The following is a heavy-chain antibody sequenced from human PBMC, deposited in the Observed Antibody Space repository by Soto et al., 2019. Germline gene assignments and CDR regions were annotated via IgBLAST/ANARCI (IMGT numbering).Heavy chain of an antibody. D-gene: IGHD6-13*01. CDR2: INAGNGNT. J-gene: IGHJ1*01. Sequence: ASVKVSCKASGYTFTSYAMHWVRQAPGQRLEWMGWINAGNGNTKHSQKFQGRVTITRDTSASTAYMELSSLRSEDTAVYYCASSSWYNKYFQHWGQGTLVTVSS. CDR3: ASSSWYNKYFQH. CDR1: GYTFTSYA. V-gene: IGHV1-3*01.